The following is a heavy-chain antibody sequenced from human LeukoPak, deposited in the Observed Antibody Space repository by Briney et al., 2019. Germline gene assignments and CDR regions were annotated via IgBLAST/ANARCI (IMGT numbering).Heavy chain of an antibody. J-gene: IGHJ4*02. CDR2: MYHSGST. D-gene: IGHD3-3*02. CDR1: GYSISSGYY. Sequence: SETLSLTCAVSGYSISSGYYWGWIRQPPGKGLEWIGSMYHSGSTYYNPSLKSRVTISVDTSKNQFSLKLSSVTAADTAVYYCGRHFYPLYFDYWGRGTLVTVSS. CDR3: GRHFYPLYFDY. V-gene: IGHV4-38-2*01.